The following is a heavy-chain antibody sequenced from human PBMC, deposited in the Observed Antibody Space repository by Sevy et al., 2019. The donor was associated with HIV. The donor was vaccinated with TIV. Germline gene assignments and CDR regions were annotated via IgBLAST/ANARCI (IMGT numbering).Heavy chain of an antibody. J-gene: IGHJ4*02. CDR3: DTSVYSGGSNKLGIANYYFDY. Sequence: ASVKVSCKVSGYTLTELSMHWVRQAPGKGLEWMGGFDPEDGETIYAQKFQGRVTMTEDTSTDTAYIELSSLRSEDTAVYYCDTSVYSGGSNKLGIANYYFDYWGQGTLVTVSS. V-gene: IGHV1-24*01. D-gene: IGHD2-15*01. CDR1: GYTLTELS. CDR2: FDPEDGET.